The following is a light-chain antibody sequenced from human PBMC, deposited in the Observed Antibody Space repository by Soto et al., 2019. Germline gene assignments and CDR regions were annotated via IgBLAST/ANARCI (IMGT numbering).Light chain of an antibody. CDR3: QQYKSKRRT. CDR1: QSVSSW. CDR2: KAS. J-gene: IGKJ1*01. Sequence: DIQMTQSPSTLSASVGDRVTISCRASQSVSSWLAWYQQKPGKAPKLLISKASSLESGVPSRFSGSGSETDFILTISSLQPDDFATYYCQQYKSKRRTFGQGTKVESK. V-gene: IGKV1-5*03.